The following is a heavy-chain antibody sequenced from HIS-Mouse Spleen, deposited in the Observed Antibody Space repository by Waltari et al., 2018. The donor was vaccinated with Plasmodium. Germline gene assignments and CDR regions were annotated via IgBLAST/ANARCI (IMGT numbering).Heavy chain of an antibody. CDR2: ISYDGSNK. V-gene: IGHV3-30-3*01. Sequence: QVQLVESGGGVVQPGRSLRLSCAASGFPFSSFAIHWVRQAPGKGLEWVAVISYDGSNKYYADSVKGRFTISRDNSKNTLYLQMNSLRAEDTAVYYCARDRRLAFDYWGQGTLVTVSS. J-gene: IGHJ4*02. CDR1: GFPFSSFA. D-gene: IGHD2-15*01. CDR3: ARDRRLAFDY.